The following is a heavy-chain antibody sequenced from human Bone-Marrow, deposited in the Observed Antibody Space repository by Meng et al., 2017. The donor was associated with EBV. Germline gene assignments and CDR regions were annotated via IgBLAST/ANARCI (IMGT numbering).Heavy chain of an antibody. CDR2: IYYSGST. CDR3: ARATYYYDSSGYSHALDY. CDR1: GGSISSSSYY. Sequence: QLQLPESGPGLGKLSETLSLTCTVSGGSISSSSYYWGWIRQPPGKGLEWIGSIYYSGSTYYNPSLKSRVTISVDTSKNQFSLKLSSVTAADTAVYYCARATYYYDSSGYSHALDYWGQGTLVTVSS. D-gene: IGHD3-22*01. V-gene: IGHV4-39*07. J-gene: IGHJ4*02.